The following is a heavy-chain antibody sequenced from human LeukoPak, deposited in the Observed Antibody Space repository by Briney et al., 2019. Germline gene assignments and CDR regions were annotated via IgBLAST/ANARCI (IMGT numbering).Heavy chain of an antibody. CDR2: IYYSGST. J-gene: IGHJ4*02. CDR1: GGSISSYY. V-gene: IGHV4-59*01. D-gene: IGHD3-10*01. Sequence: SETLSLTCTVSGGSISSYYWSWIRQPPGKGLEWIGYIYYSGSTNYNPSLKSRVTISVDTSKNQFSLKLSSVTAADTAVYYCARGRKVRGAITPDYWGQGTLVTVSS. CDR3: ARGRKVRGAITPDY.